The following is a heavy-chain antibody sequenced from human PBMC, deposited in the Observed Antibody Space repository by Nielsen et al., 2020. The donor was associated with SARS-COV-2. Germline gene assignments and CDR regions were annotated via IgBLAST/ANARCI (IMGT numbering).Heavy chain of an antibody. CDR2: INPNSGGT. J-gene: IGHJ6*02. CDR3: ARVLAYCGGDCYSDYYYYYAMDV. Sequence: WVRQAPGQGLEWMGWINPNSGGTNYAQKFQGRVTMTRDTSISTACMELSRLRSDDTAVYYCARVLAYCGGDCYSDYYYYYAMDVWGQGTTVTVSS. D-gene: IGHD2-21*02. V-gene: IGHV1-2*02.